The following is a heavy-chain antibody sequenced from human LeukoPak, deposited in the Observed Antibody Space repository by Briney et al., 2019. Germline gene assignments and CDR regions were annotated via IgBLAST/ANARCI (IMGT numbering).Heavy chain of an antibody. D-gene: IGHD6-13*01. V-gene: IGHV1-3*04. CDR1: GYTFTSYA. Sequence: ASVNVSCKASGYTFTSYAMHWVRQAPGQRLEWMGWINTGNGNTKYSQKFQGRVTITRDTSASTAYMELSSLRSEDTAVYYCARDLFGQQLVPFDYWGQGTLVTVSS. CDR2: INTGNGNT. CDR3: ARDLFGQQLVPFDY. J-gene: IGHJ4*02.